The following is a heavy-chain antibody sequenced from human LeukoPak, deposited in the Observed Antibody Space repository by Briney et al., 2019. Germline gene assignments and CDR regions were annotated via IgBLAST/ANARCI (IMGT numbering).Heavy chain of an antibody. CDR1: GYIFTGYY. J-gene: IGHJ4*02. CDR3: ARGEWELQRNFDY. CDR2: INPNSGGT. V-gene: IGHV1-2*02. D-gene: IGHD1-26*01. Sequence: GASVKVSCKASGYIFTGYYMHWVRQAPGQGLEWMGWINPNSGGTNYAQKFQGRVTMTRDTSISTAYMELSRLRSDDTAVYYCARGEWELQRNFDYWGQGTLVTVSS.